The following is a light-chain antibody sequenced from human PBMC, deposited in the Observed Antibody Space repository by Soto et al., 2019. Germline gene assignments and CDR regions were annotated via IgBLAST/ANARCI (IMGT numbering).Light chain of an antibody. CDR2: NNN. J-gene: IGLJ3*02. CDR1: RSDIGSHF. Sequence: QSVLSQPPSASGTPGQTVTISCSGSRSDIGSHFVNWYQHLPGTAPKLLIYNNNQRPSGVPDRFSGSKSGTSASLAISGLRSEDEADYYCAAWDDSLTGSVFGTGTKLTVL. V-gene: IGLV1-47*02. CDR3: AAWDDSLTGSV.